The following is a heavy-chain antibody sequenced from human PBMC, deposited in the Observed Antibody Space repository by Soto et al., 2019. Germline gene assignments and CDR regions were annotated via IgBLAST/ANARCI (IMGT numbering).Heavy chain of an antibody. J-gene: IGHJ4*02. CDR2: ISHNVRSK. CDR1: GFVFRDSP. Sequence: PGGSLRLSCGGSGFVFRDSPINWVRQAPGKGLEWVAVISHNVRSKKFADSVQGRFSTHRDNFKDTVFLQMDSLRLGDTAVYYCERESTIGHFDHWGQGTRVNVSS. V-gene: IGHV3-30*04. D-gene: IGHD1-26*01. CDR3: ERESTIGHFDH.